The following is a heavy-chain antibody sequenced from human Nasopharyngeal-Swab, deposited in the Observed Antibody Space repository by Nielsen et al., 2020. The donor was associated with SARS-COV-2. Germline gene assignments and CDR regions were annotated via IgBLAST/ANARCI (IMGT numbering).Heavy chain of an antibody. J-gene: IGHJ4*02. CDR3: AKDREATYYYGSGSFDY. D-gene: IGHD3-10*01. Sequence: GGSLRLSCAASGFTCSSYAMSWVRQVPGKGLEWVSAISGSGGSTYYADSVKGRFTTSRDNSKNTLYLQMNSLRAGDTAVYYCAKDREATYYYGSGSFDYWGQGTMVTVSS. CDR2: ISGSGGST. V-gene: IGHV3-23*01. CDR1: GFTCSSYA.